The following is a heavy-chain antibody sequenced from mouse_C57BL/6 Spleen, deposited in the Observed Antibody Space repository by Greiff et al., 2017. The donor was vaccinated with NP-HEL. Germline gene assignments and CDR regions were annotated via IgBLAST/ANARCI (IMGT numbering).Heavy chain of an antibody. CDR2: IYWDDDK. V-gene: IGHV8-12*01. CDR3: ARSDYYGSSSSYWYFDV. J-gene: IGHJ1*03. Sequence: QVTLKVSGPGILQSSQTLSLTCSFSGFSLSTSGMGVSWIRQPSGKGLEWLAHIYWDDDKRYNPSLKSRLTISEDTSRNQVFLKITSVDTADTATYYCARSDYYGSSSSYWYFDVWGTGTTVTVSS. D-gene: IGHD1-1*01. CDR1: GFSLSTSGMG.